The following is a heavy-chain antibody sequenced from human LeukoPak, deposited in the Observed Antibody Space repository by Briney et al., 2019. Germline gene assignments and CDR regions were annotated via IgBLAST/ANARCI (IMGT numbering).Heavy chain of an antibody. J-gene: IGHJ6*03. Sequence: PSETLSLTCAVYGGSFSGYYWSWVRQPPGKGLEWIGEISHSGSTNYNLSLKSRVTISIDKSKNQFSLKLSSVTAADTAVYYCARPYYYYLDVWGKGTTVIVSS. CDR2: ISHSGST. V-gene: IGHV4-34*01. CDR1: GGSFSGYY. CDR3: ARPYYYYLDV.